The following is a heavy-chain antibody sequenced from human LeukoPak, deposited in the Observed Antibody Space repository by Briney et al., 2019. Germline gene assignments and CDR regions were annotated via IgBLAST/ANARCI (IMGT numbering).Heavy chain of an antibody. J-gene: IGHJ3*02. CDR2: IYYSGST. D-gene: IGHD3-10*01. CDR3: ARGGFGSHGASDI. Sequence: PSQTLSLTCAVSGGSISSGGYSWSWIRQPPGKGLEWIGYIYYSGSTYYNPSLKSRVTISVDTSKNQFPLKLSSVTAADTAVYYCARGGFGSHGASDIWGQGTMVTVSS. CDR1: GGSISSGGYS. V-gene: IGHV4-30-2*05.